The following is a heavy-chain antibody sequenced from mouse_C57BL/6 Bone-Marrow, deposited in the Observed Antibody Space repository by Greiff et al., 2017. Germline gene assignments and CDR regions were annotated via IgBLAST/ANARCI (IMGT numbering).Heavy chain of an antibody. Sequence: VQLQQSGAELARPGASVKLSCKASGYTFTSYGISWVKQRTGQGLEWIGEIYPRSGNTYYNEKFKGKATLTAYKSSSTAYMELRSLTSEDSAVYFCASSSLYYYGSSYAHWGQGTTLTVSS. CDR1: GYTFTSYG. CDR2: IYPRSGNT. V-gene: IGHV1-81*01. J-gene: IGHJ2*01. CDR3: ASSSLYYYGSSYAH. D-gene: IGHD1-1*01.